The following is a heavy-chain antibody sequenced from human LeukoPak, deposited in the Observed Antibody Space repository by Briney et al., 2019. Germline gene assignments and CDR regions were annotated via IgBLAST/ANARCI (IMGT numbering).Heavy chain of an antibody. V-gene: IGHV1-18*04. CDR1: GYTFTGYY. Sequence: ASVKVSCKASGYTFTGYYMHWVRQAPGQGLEWMGWISAYNGNTNYAQKLQGRVTMTTDTSTSTAYMELRSLRSDDTAVYYCARLGGKAFDYWGQGTLVTVSS. J-gene: IGHJ4*02. CDR3: ARLGGKAFDY. D-gene: IGHD3-16*01. CDR2: ISAYNGNT.